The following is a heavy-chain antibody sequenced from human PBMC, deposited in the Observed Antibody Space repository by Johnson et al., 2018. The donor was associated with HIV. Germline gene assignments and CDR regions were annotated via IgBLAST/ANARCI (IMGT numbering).Heavy chain of an antibody. J-gene: IGHJ3*02. Sequence: VQLVESGGGLVQPGGSLKLSCAASGFTFSGSAMHWVRQASGKGLEWVGRIRSKANSYAPAYAPSVKGRFTISRDDSKNTAYLQMNSLKTEDTAVYYCARDLHAFDIWGQGTMVTVSS. CDR2: IRSKANSYAP. CDR1: GFTFSGSA. CDR3: ARDLHAFDI. V-gene: IGHV3-73*02.